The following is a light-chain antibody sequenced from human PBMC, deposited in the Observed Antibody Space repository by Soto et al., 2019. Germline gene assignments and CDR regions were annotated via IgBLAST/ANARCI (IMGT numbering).Light chain of an antibody. V-gene: IGKV3-20*01. CDR1: QSISSSY. Sequence: EIVLTQSPGTLSLSPGERATLSCRASQSISSSYLAWYQQKPGQAPRLLIYDASSRATGIPDMFSGSGSGTDFTLTISRLEPEDFALYYCQQYGSSPTWTFGQGTKVEIK. CDR3: QQYGSSPTWT. J-gene: IGKJ1*01. CDR2: DAS.